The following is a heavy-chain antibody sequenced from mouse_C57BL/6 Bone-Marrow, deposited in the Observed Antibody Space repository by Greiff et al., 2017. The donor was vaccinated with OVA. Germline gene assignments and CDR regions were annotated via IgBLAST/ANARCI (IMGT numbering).Heavy chain of an antibody. J-gene: IGHJ2*01. CDR3: ARDRATMITFDY. CDR1: GFTFSSYA. V-gene: IGHV5-4*01. D-gene: IGHD2-4*01. CDR2: ISDGGSYT. Sequence: EVQVVESGGGLVKPGGSLKLSCAASGFTFSSYAMSWVRQTPETRLEWVATISDGGSYTYYPDNVKGRFTISRDNAKNNLYLQMSHLKSEDTAMYYCARDRATMITFDYWGQGTTLTVSS.